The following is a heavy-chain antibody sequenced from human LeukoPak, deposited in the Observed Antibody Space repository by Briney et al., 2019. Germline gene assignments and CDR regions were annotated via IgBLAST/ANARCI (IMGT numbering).Heavy chain of an antibody. CDR1: GFTFSSYW. Sequence: GGSLRLSCGVSGFTFSSYWISWVRQAPGNGLEWMAIIKQDGSEKYYVDSVKGRFTISRDNAKNSLYLQMNSLRAEDTAVYYCARDVIWGSFGFDYWGQGTLVTVSS. CDR2: IKQDGSEK. CDR3: ARDVIWGSFGFDY. J-gene: IGHJ4*02. V-gene: IGHV3-7*01. D-gene: IGHD3-16*01.